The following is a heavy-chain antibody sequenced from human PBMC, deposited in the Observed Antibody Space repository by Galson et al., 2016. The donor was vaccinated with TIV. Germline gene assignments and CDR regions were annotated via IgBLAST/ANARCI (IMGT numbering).Heavy chain of an antibody. CDR1: GYTFTGYY. J-gene: IGHJ4*02. CDR3: ARDLDSTVTAPFDY. CDR2: INPNSGDT. V-gene: IGHV1-2*02. Sequence: SGYTFTGYYMHWVRQAPGQGLEWMGWINPNSGDTNYAQNFQDRVTMTRDTSIRTAYMELSRLKSDDTAVYYCARDLDSTVTAPFDYWGQGTLVAVSS. D-gene: IGHD4-17*01.